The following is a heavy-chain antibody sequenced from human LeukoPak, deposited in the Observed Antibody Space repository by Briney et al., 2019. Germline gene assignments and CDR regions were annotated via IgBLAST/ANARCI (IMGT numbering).Heavy chain of an antibody. J-gene: IGHJ4*02. CDR1: GGSFSDYS. Sequence: SETLSLTCAVYGGSFSDYSWSWIRQPPGKGLEWIGEINHSGGTNNNPSLMSRVIMSVDTSKNQFSLKLSSVTAADTAVYYCAILPAAHYGLDYWGQGTLVTVSS. V-gene: IGHV4-34*01. CDR3: AILPAAHYGLDY. D-gene: IGHD2-2*01. CDR2: INHSGGT.